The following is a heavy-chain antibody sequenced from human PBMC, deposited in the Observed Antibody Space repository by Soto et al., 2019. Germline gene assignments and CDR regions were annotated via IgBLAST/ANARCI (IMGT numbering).Heavy chain of an antibody. D-gene: IGHD2-15*01. J-gene: IGHJ4*02. CDR3: ARQADDRGIFYY. V-gene: IGHV4-59*08. Sequence: PSETMSLTCTVSGGSLSSYYWSWIRQPPGKGLEWIGYIYYSGSTNYNPSLKSRVTISVDTSKNQFSLKLSSVTAADTAVYYCARQADDRGIFYYRSQRTLVTGSA. CDR1: GGSLSSYY. CDR2: IYYSGST.